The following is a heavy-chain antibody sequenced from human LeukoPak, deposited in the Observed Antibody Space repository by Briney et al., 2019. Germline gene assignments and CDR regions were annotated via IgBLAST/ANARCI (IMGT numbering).Heavy chain of an antibody. CDR1: GLTFSNYW. V-gene: IGHV3-74*01. J-gene: IGHJ6*02. CDR3: VRGPSFYYYYYDMDV. CDR2: VHAHGGSR. D-gene: IGHD6-6*01. Sequence: GRCLRLSCAGSGLTFSNYWVYWVSHAPRKGRVWVSHVHAHGGSRTYADPVKGRFTISRDNDKKTMYLQMSSLRAEDTAVYYCVRGPSFYYYYYDMDVWGQGTTVTVSS.